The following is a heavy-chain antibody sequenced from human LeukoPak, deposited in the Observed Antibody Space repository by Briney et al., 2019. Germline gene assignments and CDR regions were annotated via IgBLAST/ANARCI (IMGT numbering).Heavy chain of an antibody. Sequence: ASVKVSCKASGYTFTSYYMHWVRQAPGQGLEWMGIINPSGGSTSYAQKFRGRVTMTRDMSTSTVYMELSSLRSEDTAVYYCARDLHSGSYYGYWGQGTLVTVSS. V-gene: IGHV1-46*01. CDR1: GYTFTSYY. CDR3: ARDLHSGSYYGY. CDR2: INPSGGST. D-gene: IGHD1-26*01. J-gene: IGHJ4*02.